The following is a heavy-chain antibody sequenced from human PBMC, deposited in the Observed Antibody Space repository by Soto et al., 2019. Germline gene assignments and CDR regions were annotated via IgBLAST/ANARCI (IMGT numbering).Heavy chain of an antibody. CDR1: GASISSSTYY. V-gene: IGHV4-39*01. J-gene: IGHJ4*02. CDR3: ARHYYDSSGRPFNY. D-gene: IGHD3-22*01. CDR2: LYYSGST. Sequence: SETLSLTCTVSGASISSSTYYWDWIRQPPGKGLEWIGSLYYSGSTYYNPSLKSRVTISVDTSKNQFSLKLTSVTAADMAMYYCARHYYDSSGRPFNYWGQGTLVTVSS.